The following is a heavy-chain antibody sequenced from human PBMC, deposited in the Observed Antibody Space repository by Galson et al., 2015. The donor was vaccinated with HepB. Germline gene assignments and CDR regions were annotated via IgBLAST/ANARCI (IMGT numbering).Heavy chain of an antibody. Sequence: SLRLSCAASGFTFSSYAMSWVRQAPGKGLEWVSAISGSGGSTYYADSVKGRFTISRDNSKNTLYLQMNSLRAEDTAVYYCAKTQSDILTGYYPTQKTRTFDYWGQGTLVTVSS. CDR2: ISGSGGST. J-gene: IGHJ4*02. CDR3: AKTQSDILTGYYPTQKTRTFDY. CDR1: GFTFSSYA. V-gene: IGHV3-23*01. D-gene: IGHD3-9*01.